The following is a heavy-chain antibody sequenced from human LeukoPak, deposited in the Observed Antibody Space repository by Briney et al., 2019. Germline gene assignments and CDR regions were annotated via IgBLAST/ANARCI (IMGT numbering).Heavy chain of an antibody. CDR2: INPSGDNT. CDR3: ARELGGGHFDY. J-gene: IGHJ4*02. V-gene: IGHV1-46*01. D-gene: IGHD2-15*01. Sequence: ASVKVSCKASGYTFTSDFIHWVRQAPGQGLEWMGAINPSGDNTWYAQKFQGRGTMTRDTSSNTAYLELISLRSEDTAVYYCARELGGGHFDYWGQGALVTVSS. CDR1: GYTFTSDF.